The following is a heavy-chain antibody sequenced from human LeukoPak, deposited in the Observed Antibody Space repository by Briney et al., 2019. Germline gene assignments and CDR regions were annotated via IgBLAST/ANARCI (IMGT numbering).Heavy chain of an antibody. J-gene: IGHJ3*02. Sequence: ASVKVSCKASGYTFAGYYMHWVRQAPGQGLEWMGWINPNSGGTNYAQKFQGRVTITRNTSISTAYMELSSLRSEDTAVYYCARGAFWSTPGAFDIWGQGTMVTVSS. V-gene: IGHV1-2*02. CDR2: INPNSGGT. D-gene: IGHD3-3*01. CDR1: GYTFAGYY. CDR3: ARGAFWSTPGAFDI.